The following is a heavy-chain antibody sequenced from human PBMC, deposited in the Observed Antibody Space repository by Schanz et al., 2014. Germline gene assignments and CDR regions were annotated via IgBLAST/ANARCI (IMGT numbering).Heavy chain of an antibody. D-gene: IGHD3-9*01. V-gene: IGHV3-30*04. CDR1: GFTFSSYA. Sequence: QVQLVESGGGVVQPGRSLRLSCAASGFTFSSYALHWVRQAPGKGLEWVAFVPFDGSQKFYADSVKGRFTISSDSSKNTLYLQMSSLRADDTAVYYCAKAADWPVTRFDPWGQGTLVTVSS. J-gene: IGHJ5*02. CDR2: VPFDGSQK. CDR3: AKAADWPVTRFDP.